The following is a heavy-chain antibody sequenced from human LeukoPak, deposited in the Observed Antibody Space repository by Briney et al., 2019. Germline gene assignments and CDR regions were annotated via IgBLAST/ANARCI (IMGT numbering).Heavy chain of an antibody. D-gene: IGHD6-6*01. CDR3: AKEKISYSSSSGQGY. CDR1: GFTFSSYG. V-gene: IGHV3-30*02. Sequence: PGGSLRLSCAASGFTFSSYGMHWVRQAPGKGLEWVAFIRYDGSNKYYADSVKGRFTISRDNSKNTLYLQMNSLRADGTAVYYCAKEKISYSSSSGQGYWGQGTLVTVSS. CDR2: IRYDGSNK. J-gene: IGHJ4*02.